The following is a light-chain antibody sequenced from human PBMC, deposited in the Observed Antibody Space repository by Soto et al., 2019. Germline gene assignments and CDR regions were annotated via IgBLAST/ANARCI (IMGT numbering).Light chain of an antibody. Sequence: DIQMPQSPSTLSASVGDRITITCRASQTVVNLAWYQQKPGKVPKLLIFQASTLETGVPSRFSGSGAGTEFTLSITSLQPDDFATYYSQHYDVYPYTFGQGTKLEIK. V-gene: IGKV1-5*01. CDR1: QTVVNL. J-gene: IGKJ2*01. CDR2: QAS. CDR3: QHYDVYPYT.